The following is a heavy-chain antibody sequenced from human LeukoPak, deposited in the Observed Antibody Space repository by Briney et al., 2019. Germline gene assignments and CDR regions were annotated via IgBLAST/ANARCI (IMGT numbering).Heavy chain of an antibody. CDR1: GYTFTSYD. J-gene: IGHJ3*02. D-gene: IGHD2-2*01. Sequence: GASVKVSCKASGYTFTSYDINWVRQATGQGLEWMGWMNPNSGNTGYAQKFQGRVTMTRNTSISTAYMELSSLRSEDTAVYYCANPAYCSSTSCYAFDIWGQGTMVTVSS. CDR3: ANPAYCSSTSCYAFDI. CDR2: MNPNSGNT. V-gene: IGHV1-8*01.